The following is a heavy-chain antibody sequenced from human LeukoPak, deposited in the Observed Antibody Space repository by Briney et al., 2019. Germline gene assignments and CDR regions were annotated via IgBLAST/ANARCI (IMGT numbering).Heavy chain of an antibody. V-gene: IGHV3-21*01. Sequence: GGSLRLSCAASGFTFSSYSMNWVRQAPGKGLEWVSSISSSSSYIYYADSVKGRFTISRDNAKNSLYLQMNSLRAEDTAVYYCARGLSLWFGEFGLGDYYYGMDVWGQGTTVTVSS. J-gene: IGHJ6*02. CDR2: ISSSSSYI. CDR3: ARGLSLWFGEFGLGDYYYGMDV. CDR1: GFTFSSYS. D-gene: IGHD3-10*01.